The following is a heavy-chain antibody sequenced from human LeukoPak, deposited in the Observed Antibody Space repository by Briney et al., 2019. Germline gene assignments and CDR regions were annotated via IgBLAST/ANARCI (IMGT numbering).Heavy chain of an antibody. Sequence: SQTLSLTCAISGDSVSSKSASWNWIRQSPSRGLEWLGRTYSRSKWFNDYAASVKSRITINPDTSKNQFSLHLTPVTPGDTAVYYCARGTGSLDYWGQGTLVTVSS. CDR1: GDSVSSKSAS. CDR3: ARGTGSLDY. J-gene: IGHJ4*02. D-gene: IGHD1-26*01. V-gene: IGHV6-1*01. CDR2: TYSRSKWFN.